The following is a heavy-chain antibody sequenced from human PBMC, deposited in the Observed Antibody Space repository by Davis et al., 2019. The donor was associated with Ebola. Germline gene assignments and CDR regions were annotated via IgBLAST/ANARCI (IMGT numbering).Heavy chain of an antibody. V-gene: IGHV3-11*01. D-gene: IGHD6-13*01. Sequence: GESLKISCAASGFTFSDYYMSWIRQAPGKGLEWVSYIISSGSTIYYADSVKGRFTISRENAKNSLYLQMNSLRAEDTAVYYCARDTVGGSSSWYVYYYYGMDVWGQGTTVTVSS. J-gene: IGHJ6*02. CDR3: ARDTVGGSSSWYVYYYYGMDV. CDR1: GFTFSDYY. CDR2: IISSGSTI.